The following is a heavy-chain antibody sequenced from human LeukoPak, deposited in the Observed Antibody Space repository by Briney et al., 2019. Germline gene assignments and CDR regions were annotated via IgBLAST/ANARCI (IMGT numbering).Heavy chain of an antibody. CDR3: AKDVRGSYFDVFGM. J-gene: IGHJ3*02. CDR1: GFTFDNYA. V-gene: IGHV3-9*01. CDR2: ISWNSGRI. D-gene: IGHD1-26*01. Sequence: TGRSLRLSCAVSGFTFDNYAMHWVRQAPGKGLEWVSGISWNSGRIGYADSVKGRFTISRDNAKNSLYLQMNSQRDEDTALYYCAKDVRGSYFDVFGMWGQGTMVTVSS.